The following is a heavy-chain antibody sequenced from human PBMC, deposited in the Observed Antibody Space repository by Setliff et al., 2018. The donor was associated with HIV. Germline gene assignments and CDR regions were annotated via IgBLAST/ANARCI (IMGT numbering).Heavy chain of an antibody. V-gene: IGHV1-3*01. J-gene: IGHJ4*02. CDR3: AIGSSNWPHRPNNYYFDY. CDR2: INAGNGDT. Sequence: ASVKVSCKASGDTFTTYALHWVRQTPGQRLEWMGWINAGNGDTKSSQKFQGRVTITRDTSASTAYMELSSLRSEDTGVYYCAIGSSNWPHRPNNYYFDYWGQGTPVTVSS. D-gene: IGHD6-13*01. CDR1: GDTFTTYA.